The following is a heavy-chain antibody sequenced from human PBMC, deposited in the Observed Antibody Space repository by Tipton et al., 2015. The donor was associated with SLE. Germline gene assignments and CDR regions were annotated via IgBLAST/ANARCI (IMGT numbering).Heavy chain of an antibody. CDR3: ARYADFEFPLYYFDF. CDR1: GGSISSYC. V-gene: IGHV4-59*08. J-gene: IGHJ4*02. Sequence: TLSLTCTVSGGSISSYCWSWIRQAPGKGLEWIGYIYYTGRTSYNPSLYSRVTISLDTSKNQFSLSLTSVTAADTAVYFCARYADFEFPLYYFDFWGQGTPVTVSP. CDR2: IYYTGRT. D-gene: IGHD2-2*01.